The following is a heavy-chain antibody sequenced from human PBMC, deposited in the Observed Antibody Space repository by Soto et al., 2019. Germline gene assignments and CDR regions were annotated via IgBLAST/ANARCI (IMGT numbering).Heavy chain of an antibody. D-gene: IGHD2-2*02. CDR3: ARDDCSSTSCYKRAAAPLHYYYGMDV. Sequence: SQSLSLTCGISGDSVSSNSAAWNWIRQSPSRGLEWLGRTYYRSRWYNDYAVSVRSRITVNADTSKNQFSLHLNSVTPEDTAVYYCARDDCSSTSCYKRAAAPLHYYYGMDVWGQGTTDTVSS. V-gene: IGHV6-1*01. J-gene: IGHJ6*02. CDR2: TYYRSRWYN. CDR1: GDSVSSNSAA.